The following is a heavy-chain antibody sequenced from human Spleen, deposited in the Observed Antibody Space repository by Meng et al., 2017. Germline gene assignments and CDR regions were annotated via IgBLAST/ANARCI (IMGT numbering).Heavy chain of an antibody. J-gene: IGHJ4*02. Sequence: GESLNISCAASGFTFSTYWMSWVRQAPGKGLEWVANIKEDGNEKYYVDSVKGRFTISRDNAKNSLYLQMNSLRAEDTAVYYCARGGVTTDDWGQGTLVTVSS. D-gene: IGHD4-17*01. CDR1: GFTFSTYW. V-gene: IGHV3-7*01. CDR2: IKEDGNEK. CDR3: ARGGVTTDD.